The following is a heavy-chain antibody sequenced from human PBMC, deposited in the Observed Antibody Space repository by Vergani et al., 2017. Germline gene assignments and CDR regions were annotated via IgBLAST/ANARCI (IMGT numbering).Heavy chain of an antibody. CDR1: GFTFSSYW. J-gene: IGHJ4*02. D-gene: IGHD6-6*01. V-gene: IGHV3-7*01. CDR2: IKQGGSEK. Sequence: EVQLVESGGGLVQPGGSLRLSCAASGFTFSSYWMSWVRQAPGKGLEWVANIKQGGSEKYYVDSVKGRFTISRDNAKNSLYLQMNSLRAEDTAVYYCASSFSSSSSFDYWGQGTLVTVSS. CDR3: ASSFSSSSSFDY.